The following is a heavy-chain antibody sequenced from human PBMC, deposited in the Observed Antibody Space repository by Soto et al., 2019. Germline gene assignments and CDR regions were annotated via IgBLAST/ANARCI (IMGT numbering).Heavy chain of an antibody. J-gene: IGHJ4*02. V-gene: IGHV1-46*01. CDR2: IDPSGGSG. Sequence: QVQLVQSGAEVKKPGASVKVSCKSSGYTFSYYYMHWVRQAPGQGLEWMGRIDPSGGSGSSGQDFQDRLTMIRDTSTNTVYMELRSLRSEDTAVYYCTREGGRRNLYDEGGYFFHSWGQGTPVTVSS. CDR1: GYTFSYYY. D-gene: IGHD3-22*01. CDR3: TREGGRRNLYDEGGYFFHS.